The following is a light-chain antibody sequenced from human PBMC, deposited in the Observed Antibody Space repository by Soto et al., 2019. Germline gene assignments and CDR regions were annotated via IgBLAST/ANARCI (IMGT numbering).Light chain of an antibody. CDR1: KSDIGVYDF. Sequence: QPVLTQPPSASGSPGQSVTISCTGTKSDIGVYDFVSWYQHHPGKAPRLIIYEVVQRPSGVPDRFSGSKSGNTASLTVSGLQAADEADYFCKSYVGSNTYVFGSGTKVTVL. J-gene: IGLJ1*01. V-gene: IGLV2-8*01. CDR2: EVV. CDR3: KSYVGSNTYV.